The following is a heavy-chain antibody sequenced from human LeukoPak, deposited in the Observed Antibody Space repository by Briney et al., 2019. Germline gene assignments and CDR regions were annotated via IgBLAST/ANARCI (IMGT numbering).Heavy chain of an antibody. D-gene: IGHD6-19*01. Sequence: SETLSLTCTVSGYSISSGYYWGWIRQPPGKGLEWIGSIYYSGSTYYNPSLKSRVTISVDTSKNQFSLKLSSVTAADTAVYYCARSTAYSSGWCPCFDYWGQGTLVTVSS. V-gene: IGHV4-38-2*02. CDR1: GYSISSGYY. CDR2: IYYSGST. J-gene: IGHJ4*02. CDR3: ARSTAYSSGWCPCFDY.